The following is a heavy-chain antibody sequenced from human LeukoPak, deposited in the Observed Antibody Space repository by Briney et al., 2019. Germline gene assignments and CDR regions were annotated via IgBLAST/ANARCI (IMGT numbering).Heavy chain of an antibody. Sequence: GGSLRLSCAASGFTFSSYAMSWVRQAPGKGLEWVSAISGSGGSTYYADSVKGRFTISRDNSKNTLYLQMNSLRAEDTAVYYCAKAYYYDSSGYYIGPNYFDYWGQGTLVTVSS. CDR2: ISGSGGST. CDR1: GFTFSSYA. D-gene: IGHD3-22*01. V-gene: IGHV3-23*01. CDR3: AKAYYYDSSGYYIGPNYFDY. J-gene: IGHJ4*02.